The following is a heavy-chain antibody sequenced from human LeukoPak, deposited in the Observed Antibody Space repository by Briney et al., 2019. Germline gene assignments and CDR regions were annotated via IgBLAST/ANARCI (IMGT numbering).Heavy chain of an antibody. D-gene: IGHD2-15*01. J-gene: IGHJ4*02. CDR3: ARAKRPQVVVAAPAGY. CDR1: GYTFTGYY. Sequence: ASVKVSCKASGYTFTGYYMHWVRQAPGQGLEWMGWINPNSGGTNYAQKFQGRVTMTRDTSISTAYMELSRLRSGDTAVYYCARAKRPQVVVAAPAGYWGQGTLVTVSS. V-gene: IGHV1-2*02. CDR2: INPNSGGT.